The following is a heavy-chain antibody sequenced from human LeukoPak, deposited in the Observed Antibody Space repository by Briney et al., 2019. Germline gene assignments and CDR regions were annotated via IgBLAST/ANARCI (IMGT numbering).Heavy chain of an antibody. V-gene: IGHV4-34*01. J-gene: IGHJ4*02. CDR3: ARGGRYYDSSGYLALVRPGPNFDY. CDR2: INHSGST. Sequence: SETLSLTCAVYGGSFSGYYWSWIRQPPGKGLEWIGEINHSGSTNYNPSLKSRVTISVDTSKNQFSLKLSSVTPADTAVYYCARGGRYYDSSGYLALVRPGPNFDYWGQGTLVTVSS. CDR1: GGSFSGYY. D-gene: IGHD3-22*01.